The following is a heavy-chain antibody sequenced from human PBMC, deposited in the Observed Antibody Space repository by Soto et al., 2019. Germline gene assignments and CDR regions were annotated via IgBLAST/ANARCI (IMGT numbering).Heavy chain of an antibody. CDR1: GYTFTSYG. V-gene: IGHV1-18*01. D-gene: IGHD3-10*01. J-gene: IGHJ4*02. Sequence: QVQLVQSGAEVKKPGASVKVSCKASGYTFTSYGISWVRQAPGQGLEWMGWISAYNGNTNYAQKLQGRVTMTTDTSTSTAYMELRSLRSDDTAVYYCARESSLLWFGELSYFDDWGQGTLVTVSS. CDR2: ISAYNGNT. CDR3: ARESSLLWFGELSYFDD.